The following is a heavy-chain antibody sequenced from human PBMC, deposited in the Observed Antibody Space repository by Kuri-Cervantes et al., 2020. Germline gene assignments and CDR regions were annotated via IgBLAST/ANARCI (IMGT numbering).Heavy chain of an antibody. Sequence: ASVKVSCKASGYTFTSYYMHWVRQAPGQGLEWMGIINPSGGGTNYAQKFQGRVTMTRDTSISTAYMELSRLRSDDTAVYYCARDSSYGSYYMDVWGKGTTVTVSS. J-gene: IGHJ6*03. CDR1: GYTFTSYY. V-gene: IGHV1-2*02. CDR3: ARDSSYGSYYMDV. D-gene: IGHD4-17*01. CDR2: INPSGGGT.